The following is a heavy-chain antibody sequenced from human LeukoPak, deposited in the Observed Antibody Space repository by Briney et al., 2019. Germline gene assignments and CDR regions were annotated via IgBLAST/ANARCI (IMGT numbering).Heavy chain of an antibody. Sequence: PGGSLRLSCAASGFNYNSYAMSWVRQAPGKGLEWVSAISGSGGSTYYADSVKGRFTISRDNSKNTPYLQMNSLRAEDTAVYYCVKGLNYYDSSGYHSDAFDIWXQGTMVTVSS. J-gene: IGHJ3*02. D-gene: IGHD3-22*01. V-gene: IGHV3-23*01. CDR2: ISGSGGST. CDR1: GFNYNSYA. CDR3: VKGLNYYDSSGYHSDAFDI.